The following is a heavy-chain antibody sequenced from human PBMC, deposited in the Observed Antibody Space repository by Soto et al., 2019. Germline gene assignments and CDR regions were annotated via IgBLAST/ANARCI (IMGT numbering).Heavy chain of an antibody. Sequence: SETLSLTCAVYGESFSGYYWSWIREPPGKGVEWIGEINHSGSTNYNPSLKSRVTISVDTSKNPFSLKLSSVTAADTAVYYCARESGVGSWEYYYYGMDVWGQGTTVT. V-gene: IGHV4-34*01. CDR3: ARESGVGSWEYYYYGMDV. CDR2: INHSGST. CDR1: GESFSGYY. J-gene: IGHJ6*02. D-gene: IGHD1-26*01.